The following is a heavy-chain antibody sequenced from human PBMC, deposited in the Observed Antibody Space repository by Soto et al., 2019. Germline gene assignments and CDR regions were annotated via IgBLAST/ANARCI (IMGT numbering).Heavy chain of an antibody. V-gene: IGHV1-24*01. J-gene: IGHJ3*02. CDR2: FDPEDGET. Sequence: ASVKVSCKVSGYTLTELSMHWVRQAPGKGLEWMGGFDPEDGETIYAQKFQGRVTMTEDTSTDTAYMELSSLRSEDTAVYYCAIPLGDGYNRRGAFDIWGQGTMVTVSS. CDR3: AIPLGDGYNRRGAFDI. CDR1: GYTLTELS. D-gene: IGHD3-10*01.